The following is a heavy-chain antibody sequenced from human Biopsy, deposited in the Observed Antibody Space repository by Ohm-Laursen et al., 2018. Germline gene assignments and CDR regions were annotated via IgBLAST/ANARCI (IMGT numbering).Heavy chain of an antibody. Sequence: SLRLSCAASGFTFTDYDISWVRHVPGQGLEWLALISPSSTTIYYADSVRGRLFISRDDAKNSVCQEMSSLRADDTALYFCARNVRLEMTDHSGVTTYSRYFAMDAWGRGTTVTVSS. CDR2: ISPSSTTI. V-gene: IGHV3-11*01. D-gene: IGHD1-1*01. CDR1: GFTFTDYD. CDR3: ARNVRLEMTDHSGVTTYSRYFAMDA. J-gene: IGHJ6*02.